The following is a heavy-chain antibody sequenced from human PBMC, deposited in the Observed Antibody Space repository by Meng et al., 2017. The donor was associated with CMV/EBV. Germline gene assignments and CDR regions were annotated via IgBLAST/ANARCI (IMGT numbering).Heavy chain of an antibody. CDR1: GGTLGSYA. CDR2: IIPIFGTA. Sequence: CKASGGTLGSYAISWVRQAPGQGLEWMGGIIPIFGTANYAQKFQGRVTITTDESTSTAYMELSSLRSEDTAVYYCAREGAAASFDYWGQGTLVTVSS. J-gene: IGHJ4*02. V-gene: IGHV1-69*05. D-gene: IGHD6-13*01. CDR3: AREGAAASFDY.